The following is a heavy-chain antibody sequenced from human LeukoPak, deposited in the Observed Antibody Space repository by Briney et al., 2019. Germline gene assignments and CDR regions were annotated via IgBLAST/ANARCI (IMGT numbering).Heavy chain of an antibody. J-gene: IGHJ3*02. D-gene: IGHD2-2*01. CDR2: MNPNSGNT. V-gene: IGHV1-8*03. CDR3: ARVLGAIGAVPSSTAFDI. CDR1: GYTFTSYD. Sequence: ASVKVSCKASGYTFTSYDINWVRQATGQGLEWMGWMNPNSGNTGYAQKFQGRVTITRNTSISTAYMELRSLRSDDTAVYYCARVLGAIGAVPSSTAFDIWGQGTMVTVSS.